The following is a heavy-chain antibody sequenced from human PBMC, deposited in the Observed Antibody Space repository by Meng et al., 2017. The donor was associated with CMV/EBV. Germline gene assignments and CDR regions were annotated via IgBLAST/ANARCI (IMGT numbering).Heavy chain of an antibody. J-gene: IGHJ4*02. CDR2: IYYSGST. Sequence: SETLSLTCTVSGGSVSSGSYYWSWIRQPPGKGLKWIGYIYYSGSTNYNPSLKSRVTISVDTSKNQFSLTLSSVTAADTAVYYCADYRSSTSCYGYYFDYWGQGTLVTVSS. CDR3: ADYRSSTSCYGYYFDY. CDR1: GGSVSSGSYY. V-gene: IGHV4-61*01. D-gene: IGHD2-2*01.